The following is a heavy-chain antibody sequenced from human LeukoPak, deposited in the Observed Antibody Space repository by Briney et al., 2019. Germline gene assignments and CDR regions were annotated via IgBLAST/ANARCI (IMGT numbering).Heavy chain of an antibody. CDR2: IYTGGST. V-gene: IGHV3-66*01. CDR3: ARDSGFGGFNDC. D-gene: IGHD3-10*01. J-gene: IGHJ4*02. Sequence: GGSLRLSCASSGFTVSSNHMSWVRQAPGKGLEWVSVIYTGGSTYYADSVKGRFTISRDNSKNTLYLQMNSLRAEDTAVYYCARDSGFGGFNDCWGQGTLVTVSS. CDR1: GFTVSSNH.